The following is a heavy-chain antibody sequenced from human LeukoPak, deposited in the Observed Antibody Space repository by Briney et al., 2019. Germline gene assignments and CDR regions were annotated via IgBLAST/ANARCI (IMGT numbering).Heavy chain of an antibody. CDR3: ARDPYYDGSGFYFYDFDY. CDR1: GYTFTSFG. V-gene: IGHV1-18*01. Sequence: ASVKVSCKASGYTFTSFGIRWVRQAPGQGLEWMGWISAYNGNTNYAQKLQGRVTMTTDTSTSTAYMELRSLRSDDTAVYYCARDPYYDGSGFYFYDFDYWGQGTLVTVSS. D-gene: IGHD3-22*01. CDR2: ISAYNGNT. J-gene: IGHJ4*02.